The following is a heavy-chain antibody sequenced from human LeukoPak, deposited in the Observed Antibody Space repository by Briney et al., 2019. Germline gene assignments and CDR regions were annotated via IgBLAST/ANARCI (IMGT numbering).Heavy chain of an antibody. Sequence: GRSLRLSCAASGFTFSSYGMHWVRQAPGKGLEWVAVIWYDGSNKYYADSVKGRFTISRDNSKNTLYLQTNSLRAEDTAVYYCASDFSGSYGTDYWGQGTLVTVSS. CDR3: ASDFSGSYGTDY. J-gene: IGHJ4*02. CDR1: GFTFSSYG. V-gene: IGHV3-33*01. CDR2: IWYDGSNK. D-gene: IGHD1-26*01.